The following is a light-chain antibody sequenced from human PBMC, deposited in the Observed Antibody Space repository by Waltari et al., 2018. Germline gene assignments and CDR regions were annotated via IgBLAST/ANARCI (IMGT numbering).Light chain of an antibody. J-gene: IGLJ3*02. CDR1: SLRTSY. V-gene: IGLV3-19*01. CDR2: GKG. Sequence: SSELTQGPAVSVALGQTVKITCQGDSLRTSYASWYQLKPGQAPVLVRFGKGKRPSGSPDRFSGYSSGTTSSLTITGAQAEDEADYYCHSRNGRNNEVVFGGGTKLTVL. CDR3: HSRNGRNNEVV.